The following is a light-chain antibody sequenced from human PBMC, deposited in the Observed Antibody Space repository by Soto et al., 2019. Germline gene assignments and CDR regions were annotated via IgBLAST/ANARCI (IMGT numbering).Light chain of an antibody. CDR3: SSYTSSSTPLV. CDR1: SSDVGGYNY. CDR2: EVS. J-gene: IGLJ1*01. Sequence: QSALTQPASVSGSPGQSITISCTGTSSDVGGYNYVSWYQQHPGKAPKLMIYEVSNRPSGVSNRFSGSKSGNTASLTISGLQDEDEADYYCSSYTSSSTPLVFGTGTKATVL. V-gene: IGLV2-14*01.